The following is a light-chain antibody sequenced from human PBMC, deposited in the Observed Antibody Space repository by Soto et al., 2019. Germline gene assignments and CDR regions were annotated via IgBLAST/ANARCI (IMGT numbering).Light chain of an antibody. V-gene: IGKV3-15*01. J-gene: IGKJ4*01. CDR2: EAS. CDR1: QTVTNK. Sequence: ERVLTQSPATLSVSPGERVVLTCRATQTVTNKLAWYQQKPGQAPRLLIYEASIRATGIPARFSGSGSGTEFTLTISSLQSEDSVLYYCQQYNSWPVTFGGGTKVEIK. CDR3: QQYNSWPVT.